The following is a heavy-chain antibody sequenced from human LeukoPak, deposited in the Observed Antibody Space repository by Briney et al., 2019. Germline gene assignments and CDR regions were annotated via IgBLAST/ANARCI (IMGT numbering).Heavy chain of an antibody. Sequence: PGGSLRLSCAASGFTVSSNYMSWVRQAPGKGLEWVSVIYSGGSTYYADSVKGRFTISRDNSRDTLYLQMNSLRAEDTAVYYCARDRWGVTTVTSWGYWGQGTLVTVSS. CDR1: GFTVSSNY. V-gene: IGHV3-53*01. CDR2: IYSGGST. CDR3: ARDRWGVTTVTSWGY. J-gene: IGHJ4*02. D-gene: IGHD4-17*01.